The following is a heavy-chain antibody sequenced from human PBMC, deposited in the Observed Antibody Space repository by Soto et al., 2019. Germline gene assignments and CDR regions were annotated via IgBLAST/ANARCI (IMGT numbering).Heavy chain of an antibody. CDR3: ARRGGSSSGYYYYAMDV. V-gene: IGHV4-31*03. CDR1: GDSMNSGGYY. Sequence: SETLSLTCSVSGDSMNSGGYYWSWIRQHPGTGLEWIGYIYSNGDTYYNPSLKSRVTISVDTSKNQFSLTLTSVTAADTAVYYCARRGGSSSGYYYYAMDVWGQGTTVTVSS. CDR2: IYSNGDT. J-gene: IGHJ6*02. D-gene: IGHD6-6*01.